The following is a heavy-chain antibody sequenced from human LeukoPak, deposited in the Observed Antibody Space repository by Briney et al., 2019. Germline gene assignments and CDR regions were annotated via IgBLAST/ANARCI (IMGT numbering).Heavy chain of an antibody. CDR3: AKGGLIVVLGENWFDP. V-gene: IGHV1-2*02. D-gene: IGHD2-15*01. J-gene: IGHJ5*02. CDR2: INPNSGGT. Sequence: ASVKVSCKASGYTFTGYYMHWVRQAPGQGLEWMGWINPNSGGTNYAQKFQGRVTMTRDTSISTAYMELSRLRSDDTAVYYCAKGGLIVVLGENWFDPWGQGTLVTVSS. CDR1: GYTFTGYY.